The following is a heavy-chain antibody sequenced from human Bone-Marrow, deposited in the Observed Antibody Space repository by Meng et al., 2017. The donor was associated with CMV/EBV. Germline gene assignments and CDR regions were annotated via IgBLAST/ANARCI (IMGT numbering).Heavy chain of an antibody. CDR3: AKPAVYSSSWYSHYYYGMDV. D-gene: IGHD6-13*01. CDR2: ISGSGGST. J-gene: IGHJ6*02. CDR1: GFTFSSYA. V-gene: IGHV3-23*01. Sequence: GESLKISCSASGFTFSSYAMSWVRQAPGKGLEWVSAISGSGGSTYYADSVKGRFTISRDNSKNTLYLQMNSLRAEDTAVYYCAKPAVYSSSWYSHYYYGMDVWGQGTTVTFSS.